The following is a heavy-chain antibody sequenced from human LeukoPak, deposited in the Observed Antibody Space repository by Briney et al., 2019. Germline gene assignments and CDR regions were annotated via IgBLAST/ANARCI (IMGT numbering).Heavy chain of an antibody. Sequence: GGSLRLSCATSGFNASSNYMSWVRQAPGKGLEWVSVIYDSGTTYYADSVKGRFLIFRDTSKNTVDLQMNSLRVEDTAVYYCAGRRSSGWYAYWGQGTLVTVSS. CDR1: GFNASSNY. D-gene: IGHD6-19*01. CDR3: AGRRSSGWYAY. V-gene: IGHV3-53*01. CDR2: IYDSGTT. J-gene: IGHJ4*02.